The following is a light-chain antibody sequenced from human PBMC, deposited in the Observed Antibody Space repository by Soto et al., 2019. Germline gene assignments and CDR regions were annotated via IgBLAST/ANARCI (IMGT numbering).Light chain of an antibody. Sequence: EIVVTQSPATLSVSPGERVTLSCRASQSVSSSLAWYQQRPGQAPRLLIYDTSTRAAGISARFSGSGSGTEFTLTISSLQSEDFAVYYRQQHIDWPPGTFGQGTKVDIK. V-gene: IGKV3-15*01. CDR3: QQHIDWPPGT. CDR1: QSVSSS. J-gene: IGKJ1*01. CDR2: DTS.